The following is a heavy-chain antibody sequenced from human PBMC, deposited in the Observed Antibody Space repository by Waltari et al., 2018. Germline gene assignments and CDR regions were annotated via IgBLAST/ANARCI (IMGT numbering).Heavy chain of an antibody. D-gene: IGHD1-1*01. CDR3: AKGTTGTTGYFDY. V-gene: IGHV1-69-2*01. J-gene: IGHJ4*02. CDR1: GYTFTDYY. Sequence: EVQLVQSGAEVKKPGATVKISCKASGYTFTDYYMHWVQQAPGKGLEWMGRVDPEDGETIDAEKFQGRVTITADMSTDTAYMELSSLRSEDTAVYYCAKGTTGTTGYFDYWGQGTLVTVSS. CDR2: VDPEDGET.